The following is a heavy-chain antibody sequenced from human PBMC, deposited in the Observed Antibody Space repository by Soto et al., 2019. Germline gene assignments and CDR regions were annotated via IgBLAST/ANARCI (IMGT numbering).Heavy chain of an antibody. CDR1: GGTFSSYT. CDR2: IIPILGIA. V-gene: IGHV1-69*02. D-gene: IGHD3-16*01. J-gene: IGHJ6*02. CDR3: AADLTYAGGGYYSGMDV. Sequence: SVKVSCKASGGTFSSYTISWVQQAPGQGLEWMGRIIPILGIANYAQKFQERVTITRDMSTSTAYMELSSLRSEDTAVYYCAADLTYAGGGYYSGMDVWGQGTTVTVS.